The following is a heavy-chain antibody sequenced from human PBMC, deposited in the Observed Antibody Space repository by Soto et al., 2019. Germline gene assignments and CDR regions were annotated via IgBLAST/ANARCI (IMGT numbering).Heavy chain of an antibody. CDR2: IYYSGST. Sequence: SETLSLTCTVSGGSISSYYWGWIRQPPGKGLEWIGYIYYSGSTNYNPSLKSRVTISVDTSKNQFSLKLSSVTAADTAVYYCARGITMVRGVIITSSRLPNWFDPWGQGTLVTVSS. V-gene: IGHV4-59*01. CDR1: GGSISSYY. D-gene: IGHD3-10*01. CDR3: ARGITMVRGVIITSSRLPNWFDP. J-gene: IGHJ5*02.